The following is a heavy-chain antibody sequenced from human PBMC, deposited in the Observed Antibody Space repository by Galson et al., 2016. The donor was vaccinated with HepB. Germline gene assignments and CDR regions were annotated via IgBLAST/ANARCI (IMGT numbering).Heavy chain of an antibody. V-gene: IGHV3-48*02. CDR2: ISSSVSTI. J-gene: IGHJ3*01. Sequence: SLRLSCAGSGFTFSRSGLNWVRQAPGKGLQWVSYISSSVSTIYYADSVKGRFTISRDNAKNSLYLEMHSLRDDYTAVYYCARELVRSAFDLWGQGTMVTVSS. D-gene: IGHD6-6*01. CDR1: GFTFSRSG. CDR3: ARELVRSAFDL.